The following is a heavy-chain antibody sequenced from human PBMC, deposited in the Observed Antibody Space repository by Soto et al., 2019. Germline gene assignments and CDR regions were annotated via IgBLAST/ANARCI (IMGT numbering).Heavy chain of an antibody. CDR1: GFTVSNTY. J-gene: IGHJ5*02. Sequence: EVQLVETGGGLIQPGGSLRLSCAASGFTVSNTYMTWVRQPPGKGLECVSVIYTGGGTNYADSVKGRFIISRVNSKNTLYLQMNSLRAEDTAVYYCARALPVAKGGFDPWGQGTLVTVSS. CDR2: IYTGGGT. D-gene: IGHD2-2*01. CDR3: ARALPVAKGGFDP. V-gene: IGHV3-53*02.